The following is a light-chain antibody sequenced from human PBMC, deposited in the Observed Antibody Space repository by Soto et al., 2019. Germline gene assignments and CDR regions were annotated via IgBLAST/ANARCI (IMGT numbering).Light chain of an antibody. Sequence: THTTQCMCTLSLTAGDRVTITCRASLSISSWLAWYQQKPGKPPEILIYDASDLAVGGPSRFSWSGSWTVCTLTSSKLVLRDSSTGYCLLFEDATLTFCQGTRLEIK. J-gene: IGKJ5*01. CDR2: DAS. V-gene: IGKV1-5*01. CDR3: LLFEDATLT. CDR1: LSISSW.